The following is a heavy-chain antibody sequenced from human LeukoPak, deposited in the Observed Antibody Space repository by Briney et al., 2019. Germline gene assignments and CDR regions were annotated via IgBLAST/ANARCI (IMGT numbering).Heavy chain of an antibody. CDR3: ARGHVLLWFGEFPGDYMDV. V-gene: IGHV4-34*01. J-gene: IGHJ6*03. D-gene: IGHD3-10*01. CDR2: INHSGST. Sequence: PSETLSLTCAVYGGSFSGYYWSWIRQPPGKGLEWIGEINHSGSTNHNPSLKSRVTISVDTSKNQFSLKLSSVTAADTAVYYCARGHVLLWFGEFPGDYMDVWGKGTTVTVSS. CDR1: GGSFSGYY.